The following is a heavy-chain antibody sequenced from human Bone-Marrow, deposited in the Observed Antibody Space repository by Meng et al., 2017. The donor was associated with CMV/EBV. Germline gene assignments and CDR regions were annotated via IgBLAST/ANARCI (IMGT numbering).Heavy chain of an antibody. V-gene: IGHV1-69-2*01. J-gene: IGHJ5*02. CDR1: FPDYY. CDR2: VDPEDGET. CDR3: ATDLTGGYCSSTSCYQVDP. Sequence: FPDYYMHWLQQAPGQGLEWMGLVDPEDGETIYAEKFQGRVTITADTSADTAYMELSSLRSEDTAVYYCATDLTGGYCSSTSCYQVDPWGQGTLVTVSS. D-gene: IGHD2-2*01.